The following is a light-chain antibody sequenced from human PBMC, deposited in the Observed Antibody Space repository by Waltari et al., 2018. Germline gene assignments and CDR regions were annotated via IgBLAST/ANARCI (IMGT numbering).Light chain of an antibody. V-gene: IGLV3-1*01. CDR1: NMGEIY. Sequence: LTQPPSVSVSPGQTARIPCPGTNMGEIYVFWYQQVAGQSPVMVLYQDSKRPSGIPERFSGSNSGNTATLTISGTQAMDEANYYCQVWDSSTLVFGGGTKLTVL. CDR2: QDS. J-gene: IGLJ2*01. CDR3: QVWDSSTLV.